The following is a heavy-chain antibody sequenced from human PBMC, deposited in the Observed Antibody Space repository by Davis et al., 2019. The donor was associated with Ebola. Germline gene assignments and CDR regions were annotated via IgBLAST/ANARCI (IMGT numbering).Heavy chain of an antibody. D-gene: IGHD6-13*01. CDR3: ARGGGAAAGTGRYYYGMDV. CDR1: GGSISSYY. Sequence: PSETLSLTCTVSGGSISSYYWSWIRQPPGKGLEWIGYIYYSGSTNYNPSLKSRVTISVDTSKNQSSLKLSSVTAADTAVYYCARGGGAAAGTGRYYYGMDVWGQGTTVTVSS. J-gene: IGHJ6*02. CDR2: IYYSGST. V-gene: IGHV4-59*12.